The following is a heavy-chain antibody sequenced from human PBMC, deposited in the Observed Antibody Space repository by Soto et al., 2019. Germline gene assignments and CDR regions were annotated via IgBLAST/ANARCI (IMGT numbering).Heavy chain of an antibody. D-gene: IGHD3-10*01. J-gene: IGHJ4*02. CDR1: GFTFSSYS. Sequence: EVQLLESGGGLVQPGGSLRLSCAASGFTFSSYSMSWDRQAPGKGLEWVSGFRSGGDDDTTYYADSVRGRFTISRDNSKNTLFLQMNSLRAEDTAIYYCAKKVNSGSGSQFFDYWGQGTLVTVSS. CDR2: FRSGGDDDTT. CDR3: AKKVNSGSGSQFFDY. V-gene: IGHV3-23*01.